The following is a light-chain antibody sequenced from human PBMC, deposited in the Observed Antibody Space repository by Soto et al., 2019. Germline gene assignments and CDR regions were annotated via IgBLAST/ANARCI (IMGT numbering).Light chain of an antibody. Sequence: EMVMTQSPAILSLSPVESATLSCMASQSVNSNYLAWYQQHPGQPPRLLIYGISTRATGIPARFSGSGSGTAFSLTISSLQSEDFAVYYCQKYSKWPITFGQGTRLEIK. CDR2: GIS. CDR1: QSVNSN. CDR3: QKYSKWPIT. J-gene: IGKJ5*01. V-gene: IGKV3-15*01.